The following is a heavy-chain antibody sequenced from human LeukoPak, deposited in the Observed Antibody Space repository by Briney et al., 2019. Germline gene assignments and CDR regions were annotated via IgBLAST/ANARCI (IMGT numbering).Heavy chain of an antibody. Sequence: GGSLRLSCAASGFTFSSYWMNWVPQAPGKGLEWVANINGDGRDKYYVGSVRGRFTISRDNADNALYLQMNSLRGDDTALYYCARGVDSAIDWWGQGTLVTVSS. V-gene: IGHV3-7*01. CDR1: GFTFSSYW. J-gene: IGHJ4*02. CDR3: ARGVDSAIDW. D-gene: IGHD3-9*01. CDR2: INGDGRDK.